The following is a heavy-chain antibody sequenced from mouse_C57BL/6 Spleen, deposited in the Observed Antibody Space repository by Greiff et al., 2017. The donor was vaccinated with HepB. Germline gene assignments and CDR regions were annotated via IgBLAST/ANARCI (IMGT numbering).Heavy chain of an antibody. CDR3: ARSDYDYDGYAMDY. CDR1: GYTFTSYW. J-gene: IGHJ4*01. Sequence: VKQSCKASGYTFTSYWMHWVKQRPGRGLEWIGRIDPNSGGTKYNEKFKSKATLTVDKPSSTAYMQLSSLTSEDSAVYYCARSDYDYDGYAMDYWGQGTSVTVSS. CDR2: IDPNSGGT. D-gene: IGHD2-4*01. V-gene: IGHV1-72*01.